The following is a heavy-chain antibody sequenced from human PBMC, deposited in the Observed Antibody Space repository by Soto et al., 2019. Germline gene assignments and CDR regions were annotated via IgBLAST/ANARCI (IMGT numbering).Heavy chain of an antibody. Sequence: QTLSLTCAISGDSVSSNSAAWNWIRQSPSRGLEWLGRTYYRSKWYNDYAVSVKSRITINPDTSKNQFSLQLNSVTPEDTAVYYCARGRWDIVVVPAAIEHYGMDVWGQGTTVTVSS. J-gene: IGHJ6*02. V-gene: IGHV6-1*01. CDR2: TYYRSKWYN. CDR1: GDSVSSNSAA. CDR3: ARGRWDIVVVPAAIEHYGMDV. D-gene: IGHD2-2*01.